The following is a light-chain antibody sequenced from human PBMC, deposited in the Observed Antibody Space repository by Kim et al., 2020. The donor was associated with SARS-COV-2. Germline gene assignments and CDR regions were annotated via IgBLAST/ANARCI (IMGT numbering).Light chain of an antibody. V-gene: IGKV3-20*01. Sequence: EIVLTQSPGTLSLSPGERATLSCRASQSVSSSYLAWYQQKPGQAPRLLIYGASSRATGIPDRFSGSGSGTDFTLTISRLEPEDFAVYYCQQYESPPMYTFGQGTKVEIK. CDR3: QQYESPPMYT. CDR1: QSVSSSY. J-gene: IGKJ2*01. CDR2: GAS.